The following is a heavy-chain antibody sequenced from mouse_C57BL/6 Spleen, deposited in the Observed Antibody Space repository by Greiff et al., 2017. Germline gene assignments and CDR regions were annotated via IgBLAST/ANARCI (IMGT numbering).Heavy chain of an antibody. CDR2: IHPNSGST. CDR1: GYTFTSYW. Sequence: QVQLQQPGAELVKPGASVKLSCKASGYTFTSYWMHWVKQRPGQGLEWIGMIHPNSGSTNYNEKFKSKATLTVDKSSSTAYMQLSSLTSEDSAVYYCAREDYYGSSFDDWGQGTTLTVSS. V-gene: IGHV1-64*01. J-gene: IGHJ2*01. D-gene: IGHD1-1*01. CDR3: AREDYYGSSFDD.